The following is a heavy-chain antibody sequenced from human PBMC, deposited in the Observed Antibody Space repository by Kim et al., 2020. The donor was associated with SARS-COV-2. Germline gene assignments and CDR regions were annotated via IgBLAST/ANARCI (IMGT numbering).Heavy chain of an antibody. V-gene: IGHV1-3*01. CDR3: ARVGRRTTVTNYFDN. D-gene: IGHD4-17*01. CDR2: INAANGDT. Sequence: ASVKVSCKASGYTFIAYAIHWVRQAPGQSLEWMGWINAANGDTKFSQKFQGRVTFTRDTSASTSYMELSSLNFEDTAVYFCARVGRRTTVTNYFDNWGQGTLVSVSS. CDR1: GYTFIAYA. J-gene: IGHJ4*02.